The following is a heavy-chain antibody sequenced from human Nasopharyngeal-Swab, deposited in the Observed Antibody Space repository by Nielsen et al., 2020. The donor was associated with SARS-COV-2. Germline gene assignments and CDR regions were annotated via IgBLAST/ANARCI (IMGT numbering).Heavy chain of an antibody. V-gene: IGHV3-11*01. CDR3: ANHLPGTYYFDY. Sequence: GESLKISRAASGFTFSDYYMSWIRQAPGKGLEWVSYISSSGSTIYYADSVKGRFTISRDNAKNSLYLQMNSLRAEDTAVYYCANHLPGTYYFDYWGQGTLVTVSS. J-gene: IGHJ4*02. CDR2: ISSSGSTI. CDR1: GFTFSDYY. D-gene: IGHD3-10*01.